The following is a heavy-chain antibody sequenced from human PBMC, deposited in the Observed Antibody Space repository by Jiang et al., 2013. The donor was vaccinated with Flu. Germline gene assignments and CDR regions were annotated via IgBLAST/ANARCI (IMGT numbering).Heavy chain of an antibody. D-gene: IGHD3-22*01. V-gene: IGHV2-70*11. Sequence: VSPTQTLTLTCTFSGFSLSTSGMCVSWIRQPPGKALEWLARIDWDDDKYYSTSLKTRLTISKDTSKNQVVLIMTNMDPVDTATYYCARIRSFSRLYYDSSAYYIDYWGQGTLVTVSS. J-gene: IGHJ4*02. CDR3: ARIRSFSRLYYDSSAYYIDY. CDR2: IDWDDDK. CDR1: GFSLSTSGMC.